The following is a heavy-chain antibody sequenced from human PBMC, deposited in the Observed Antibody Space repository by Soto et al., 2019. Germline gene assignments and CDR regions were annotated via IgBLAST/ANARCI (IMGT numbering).Heavy chain of an antibody. V-gene: IGHV1-69*06. Sequence: SVKVSCKASGGTFSSYSISWVRQAPGQGLEWMGGIIPIFGTANYAQKFQGRVTITADKSTSTAYMELSSLRSEDTAVYYCARDRAGCSGGSCYAAYWGQGTLVTVSS. CDR1: GGTFSSYS. CDR3: ARDRAGCSGGSCYAAY. CDR2: IIPIFGTA. D-gene: IGHD2-15*01. J-gene: IGHJ4*02.